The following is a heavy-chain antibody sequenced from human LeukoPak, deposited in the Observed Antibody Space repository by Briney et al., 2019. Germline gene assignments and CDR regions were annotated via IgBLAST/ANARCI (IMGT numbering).Heavy chain of an antibody. Sequence: ASVKVSCKASGYTFTSYYMHWVRQAPGQGLEWMGIINPSGGSTSYAQKFQGRVTMTRDTSTSTVYMELSSLRFEDTAVYYCASLSGGSYAYYGMDVWSQGTTVTVSS. D-gene: IGHD2-15*01. V-gene: IGHV1-46*01. J-gene: IGHJ6*02. CDR1: GYTFTSYY. CDR3: ASLSGGSYAYYGMDV. CDR2: INPSGGST.